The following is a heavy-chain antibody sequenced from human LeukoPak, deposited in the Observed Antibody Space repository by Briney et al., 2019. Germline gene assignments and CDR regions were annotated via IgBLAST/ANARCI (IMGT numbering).Heavy chain of an antibody. V-gene: IGHV3-11*04. J-gene: IGHJ4*02. CDR1: GFTFSDYY. CDR2: ISSSGSTI. CDR3: ARESSGWYRYFDY. D-gene: IGHD6-19*01. Sequence: GGSLRLSCAASGFTFSDYYMSWIRQAPGKGLEWVSYISSSGSTIYYADSVKGRFTISRDNSKNTLYLQMNSLRAEDTAVYYCARESSGWYRYFDYWGQGTLVTVSS.